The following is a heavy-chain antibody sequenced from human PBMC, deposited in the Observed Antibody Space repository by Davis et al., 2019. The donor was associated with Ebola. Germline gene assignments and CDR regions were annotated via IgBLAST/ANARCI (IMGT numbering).Heavy chain of an antibody. CDR1: GYTITSYY. Sequence: ASVKVSCKTSGYTITSYYMHWVRQAPGQGLVWMGWINPNSGGTNYAQKFQGWVTMTRDTSISTAYMELSRLRSDDTAVYYCARGGVAARPDYYYGMDVWGQGTTVTVSS. V-gene: IGHV1-2*04. CDR3: ARGGVAARPDYYYGMDV. J-gene: IGHJ6*02. D-gene: IGHD6-6*01. CDR2: INPNSGGT.